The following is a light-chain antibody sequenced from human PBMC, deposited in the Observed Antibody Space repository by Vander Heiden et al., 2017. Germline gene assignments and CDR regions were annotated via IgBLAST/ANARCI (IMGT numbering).Light chain of an antibody. Sequence: EVVMTQSPATLSVSPGERATLSCRASRSSSRNIAWYQQKPGQGPRLLIYGASARTTGVTDRFSGSGSGTEFTLTISSLQSVDSAVYYCQQYNNWPPSWTFGQGTKVEV. CDR2: GAS. CDR1: RSSSRN. V-gene: IGKV3-15*01. J-gene: IGKJ1*01. CDR3: QQYNNWPPSWT.